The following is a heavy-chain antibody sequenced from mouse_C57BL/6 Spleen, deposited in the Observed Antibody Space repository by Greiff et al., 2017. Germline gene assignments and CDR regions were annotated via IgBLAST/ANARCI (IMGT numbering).Heavy chain of an antibody. CDR2: INPGSGGT. CDR1: GYAFTNYL. D-gene: IGHD2-5*01. Sequence: QVQLQQSGAELVRPGTSVKVSCKASGYAFTNYLIEWVKQRPGQGLEWIGVINPGSGGTNYNEKFKGKATLTADKSSSTAYMQLSSLTSEYSAVYFCTRSESNYAFAYWGQGTLVTVSA. J-gene: IGHJ3*01. V-gene: IGHV1-54*01. CDR3: TRSESNYAFAY.